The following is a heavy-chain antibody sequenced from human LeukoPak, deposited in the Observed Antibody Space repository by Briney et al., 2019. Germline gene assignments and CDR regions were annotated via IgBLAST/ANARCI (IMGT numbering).Heavy chain of an antibody. J-gene: IGHJ5*01. CDR3: ARADDRSGYFGGRFDS. CDR1: GGSFSGYY. Sequence: SETLSLTCAVYGGSFSGYYWSWIRQPPGKGLEWIGEINHSGSTNYNPSLKSRVTISVDTSKNQFSLKLTSVTAADTALYYCARADDRSGYFGGRFDSWGQGTLVTVSS. D-gene: IGHD3-22*01. CDR2: INHSGST. V-gene: IGHV4-34*01.